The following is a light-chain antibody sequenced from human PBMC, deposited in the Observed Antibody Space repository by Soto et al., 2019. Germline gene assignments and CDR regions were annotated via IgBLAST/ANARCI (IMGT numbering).Light chain of an antibody. J-gene: IGLJ3*02. CDR2: GNS. Sequence: QSVLTQPPSVSGAPGQRVTISCTGSSSNIGAGYDVHWYQQLPGTAPKLLIYGNSNRPSGVPDRFSGSKSGTSASLAITGLQAEDEADYYCQSYDSRMSGQWVFGGGTKLTVL. CDR1: SSNIGAGYD. CDR3: QSYDSRMSGQWV. V-gene: IGLV1-40*01.